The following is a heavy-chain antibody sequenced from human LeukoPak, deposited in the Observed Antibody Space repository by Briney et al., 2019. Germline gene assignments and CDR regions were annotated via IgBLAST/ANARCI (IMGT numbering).Heavy chain of an antibody. Sequence: ASVTVSCKASGYTFTDSFMHWVRQAPGQGLEWVGWINLKTGGTNHAQIFQGRVTMTRDPSISTAYMELNTLTSDDTAVYFCARGHSSSWHQYYYYYMDVWGKGTTVTVSS. CDR1: GYTFTDSF. CDR3: ARGHSSSWHQYYYYYMDV. V-gene: IGHV1-2*02. CDR2: INLKTGGT. D-gene: IGHD6-13*01. J-gene: IGHJ6*03.